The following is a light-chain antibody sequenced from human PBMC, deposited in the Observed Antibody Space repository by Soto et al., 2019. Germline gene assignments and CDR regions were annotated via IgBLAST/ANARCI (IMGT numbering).Light chain of an antibody. J-gene: IGLJ2*01. CDR2: VNSDGSH. CDR1: SGHSSYA. Sequence: QLVLTQSPSASASLGASVKLTCTLSSGHSSYAIAWHQQQPKKGPRYLMKVNSDGSHFKGDGIPDRFSGSSSGAERYLTISNLQSEDEADYYCQAWGTGIHVSGGGTKLTVL. CDR3: QAWGTGIHV. V-gene: IGLV4-69*01.